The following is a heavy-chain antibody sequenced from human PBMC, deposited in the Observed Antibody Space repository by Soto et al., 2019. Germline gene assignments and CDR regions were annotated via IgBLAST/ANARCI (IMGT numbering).Heavy chain of an antibody. V-gene: IGHV1-69*04. CDR2: IIPILGIA. Sequence: SVKVSCKASGGTFSSYTISWVRQAPGQGLEWMGRIIPILGIANYAQKFQGRVTITADKSTSTAYMELSSLRSEDTAVYYCAREDKRFGERTYAFDIWGQGTMVTVSS. CDR3: AREDKRFGERTYAFDI. D-gene: IGHD3-10*01. J-gene: IGHJ3*02. CDR1: GGTFSSYT.